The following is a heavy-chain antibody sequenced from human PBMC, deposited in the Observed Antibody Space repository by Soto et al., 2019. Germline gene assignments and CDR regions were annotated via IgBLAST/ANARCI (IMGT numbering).Heavy chain of an antibody. V-gene: IGHV4-59*01. Sequence: SCKASGGTFSSYAISWVRQAPGQGLEWIGYIYYSGRTNYNPSLKSRVTLSVDTSKNQFSLKLNSVTAADTAAYYCARGDMEVIPGAVLNYYYYAMDVWGQGTTVTVSS. D-gene: IGHD2-2*01. CDR1: GGTFSSYA. CDR2: IYYSGRT. CDR3: ARGDMEVIPGAVLNYYYYAMDV. J-gene: IGHJ6*02.